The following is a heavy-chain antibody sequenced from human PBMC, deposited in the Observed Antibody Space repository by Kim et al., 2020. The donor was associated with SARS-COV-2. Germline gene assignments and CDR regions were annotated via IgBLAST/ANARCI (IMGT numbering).Heavy chain of an antibody. V-gene: IGHV3-53*01. CDR3: ARAYYDFWSGYTYEGNYYMDV. CDR2: IYSGGST. J-gene: IGHJ6*03. D-gene: IGHD3-3*01. CDR1: GFTVSSNY. Sequence: GGSLRLSCAASGFTVSSNYMSWVRQAPGKGLEWVSVIYSGGSTYYADSVKGRFTISRDNSKNTLYLQMNSLRAEDTAVYYCARAYYDFWSGYTYEGNYYMDVWGKGTTVTVSS.